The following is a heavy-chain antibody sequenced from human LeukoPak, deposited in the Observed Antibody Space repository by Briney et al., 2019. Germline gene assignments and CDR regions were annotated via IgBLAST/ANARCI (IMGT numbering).Heavy chain of an antibody. CDR2: FDPEDGET. V-gene: IGHV1-24*01. CDR1: GYTLTELS. CDR3: ATVRSGPRYYYYYGMDV. J-gene: IGHJ6*02. D-gene: IGHD3-10*01. Sequence: ASVKVSCKVSGYTLTELSMHWVRQAPGNGLEWMGGFDPEDGETIYAQKFQGRVTMPEDTSTDTAYMELSSLRSEDTAVYYCATVRSGPRYYYYYGMDVWGQGTTVTVSS.